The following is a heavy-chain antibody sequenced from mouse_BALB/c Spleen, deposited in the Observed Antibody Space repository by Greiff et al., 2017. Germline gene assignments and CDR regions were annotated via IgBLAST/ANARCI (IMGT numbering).Heavy chain of an antibody. CDR2: ISSGSSTI. Sequence: EVQLVESGGGLVQPGGSRKLSCAASGFTFSSFGKHWVRQAPEKGLEWVAYISSGSSTIYYADTVKGRFTISRDNPKNTLFLQMTSLRSEDTAMYYCARRGWSHWYFDVWGAGTTVTVSA. J-gene: IGHJ1*01. CDR1: GFTFSSFG. D-gene: IGHD1-1*02. V-gene: IGHV5-17*02. CDR3: ARRGWSHWYFDV.